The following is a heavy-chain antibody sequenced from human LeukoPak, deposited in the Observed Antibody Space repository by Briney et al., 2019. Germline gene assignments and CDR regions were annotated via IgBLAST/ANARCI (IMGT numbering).Heavy chain of an antibody. V-gene: IGHV5-51*01. J-gene: IGHJ4*02. CDR2: IYPGVSDT. CDR3: ARLSRLSEDLDY. CDR1: GYHFTNYW. Sequence: GESLKISCKGSGYHFTNYWIAWVRQMPGKGLEWMGIIYPGVSDTRSSPSFQGQFTISVDTSISTAYLQWSSLKASDTAMYYCARLSRLSEDLDYWRQETPVTVCS. D-gene: IGHD3-16*01.